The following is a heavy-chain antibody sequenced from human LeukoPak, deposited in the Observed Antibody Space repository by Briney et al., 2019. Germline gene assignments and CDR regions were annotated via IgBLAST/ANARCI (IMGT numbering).Heavy chain of an antibody. V-gene: IGHV3-30-3*01. CDR2: ISYDGSNK. CDR1: GFTFSSYA. J-gene: IGHJ4*02. CDR3: ARDNYDFWSGYYSPRVGGNLDY. D-gene: IGHD3-3*01. Sequence: GGSLRLSCAASGFTFSSYAMHWVRQAPGKGLEWVAVISYDGSNKYYADSVKGRFTISRDNSKNTLYLQMNSLGAEDTAVYYCARDNYDFWSGYYSPRVGGNLDYWGQGTLVTVSS.